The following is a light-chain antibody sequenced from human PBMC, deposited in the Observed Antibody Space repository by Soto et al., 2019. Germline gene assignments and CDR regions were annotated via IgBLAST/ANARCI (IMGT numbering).Light chain of an antibody. V-gene: IGKV1-33*01. CDR2: DTS. CDR1: QDIKHY. CDR3: QQYDNLPIT. J-gene: IGKJ5*01. Sequence: QLTQTPSSLFACVGDRVTITCQARQDIKHYLNWYQQKPGKAPNLLIYDTSILETGVPSRFSGSGSGTDFTFTISSLQPEDIATYYCQQYDNLPITFGQGTRLEIK.